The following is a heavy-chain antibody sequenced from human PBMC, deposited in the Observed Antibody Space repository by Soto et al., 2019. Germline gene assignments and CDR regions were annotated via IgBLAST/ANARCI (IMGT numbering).Heavy chain of an antibody. CDR1: GGSVSSANYY. J-gene: IGHJ6*02. Sequence: PSETLSLTCTVSGGSVSSANYYWSWIRQSPXKGLEWIGYVSHSGSTNSNPSLKSRVTISEDTSKNQFSLKLTSVTAADTAVYYCARQSIAAANYDFRMDVWGQGTTVTVYS. CDR2: VSHSGST. CDR3: ARQSIAAANYDFRMDV. D-gene: IGHD6-6*01. V-gene: IGHV4-61*01.